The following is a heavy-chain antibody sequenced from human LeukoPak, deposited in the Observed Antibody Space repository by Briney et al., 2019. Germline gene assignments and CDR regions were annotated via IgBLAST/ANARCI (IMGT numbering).Heavy chain of an antibody. D-gene: IGHD3-22*01. V-gene: IGHV3-11*01. CDR1: GFTFSDYY. J-gene: IGHJ4*02. Sequence: AGGSLRLSCAASGFTFSDYYMSWIRQAPGKGLEWVSYISSSGSTIYYADSVKGRFTISRDNAKNSLYLQMNSLRAEDTAVYYCARDGGIYYYDSSGYYHDYWGQGTLVTVSS. CDR2: ISSSGSTI. CDR3: ARDGGIYYYDSSGYYHDY.